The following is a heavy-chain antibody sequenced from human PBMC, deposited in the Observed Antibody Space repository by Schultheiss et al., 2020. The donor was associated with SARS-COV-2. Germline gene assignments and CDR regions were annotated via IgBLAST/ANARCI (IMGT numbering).Heavy chain of an antibody. J-gene: IGHJ3*02. V-gene: IGHV4-31*03. D-gene: IGHD2-2*02. CDR2: IYYSGST. Sequence: SQTLSLTCTVSGASISSGGYYWSWIRHRPGNGLEWIGYIYYSGSTYYNPSLKSRVTISVDTSKKQFSLKLGSVTAADTDVYYCARSQYCSSTSCCTEAFDIRGREAIVSVAS. CDR1: GASISSGGYY. CDR3: ARSQYCSSTSCCTEAFDI.